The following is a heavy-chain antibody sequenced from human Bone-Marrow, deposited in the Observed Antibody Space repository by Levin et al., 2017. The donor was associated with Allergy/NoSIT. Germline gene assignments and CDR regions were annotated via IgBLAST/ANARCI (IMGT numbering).Heavy chain of an antibody. CDR1: GFTFSSYS. CDR2: ISSSSSYI. J-gene: IGHJ6*02. Sequence: PGGSLRLSCAASGFTFSSYSMNWVRQAPGKGLEWVSSISSSSSYIYYADSVKGRFTISRDNAKNSLYLQMNSLRAEDTAVYYCARDSIGGFYYGMDVWGQGTTVTVSS. V-gene: IGHV3-21*01. CDR3: ARDSIGGFYYGMDV. D-gene: IGHD3-22*01.